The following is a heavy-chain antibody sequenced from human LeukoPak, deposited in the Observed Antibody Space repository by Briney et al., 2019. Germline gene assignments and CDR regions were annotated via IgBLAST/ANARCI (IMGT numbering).Heavy chain of an antibody. Sequence: SETQSLTCTVDAASISSSSSYWGWIRQPPGKGLEWIGSIYYSGSTYYNPSLKRRVTISVDTSKNQFSLKLSSVTAADTAVYYCARTGGSSWLFDYWGQGTLVTVSS. V-gene: IGHV4-39*01. J-gene: IGHJ4*02. CDR3: ARTGGSSWLFDY. CDR1: AASISSSSSY. D-gene: IGHD6-13*01. CDR2: IYYSGST.